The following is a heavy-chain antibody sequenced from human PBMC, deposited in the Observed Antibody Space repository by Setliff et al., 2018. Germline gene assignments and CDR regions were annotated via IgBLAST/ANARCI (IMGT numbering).Heavy chain of an antibody. CDR1: GYTFTSYD. V-gene: IGHV1-8*01. J-gene: IGHJ3*01. Sequence: GASVKVSCKASGYTFTSYDINWVRQATGQGLEWMGWMNPNSGNTGYAQKFQGRVTITADKSTSTAYMELSSLRSEDTAVYYCARDPRGNYYDSSGYSPWGQGTMVTVSS. CDR2: MNPNSGNT. D-gene: IGHD3-22*01. CDR3: ARDPRGNYYDSSGYSP.